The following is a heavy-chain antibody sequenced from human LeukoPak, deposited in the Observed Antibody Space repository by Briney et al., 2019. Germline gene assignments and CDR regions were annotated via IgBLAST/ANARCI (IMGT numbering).Heavy chain of an antibody. J-gene: IGHJ3*02. CDR3: ARLGARDVNDAFDI. Sequence: SETLSLTCTVSGGSISTYYWSWIRQPPGKGLDWIGSISHSGSTYYNPSLKSRVTISVDTSKNQFSLKLSSVTAADTAVYYCARLGARDVNDAFDIWGQGTMVTVSS. V-gene: IGHV4-39*01. CDR1: GGSISTYY. CDR2: ISHSGST. D-gene: IGHD5-24*01.